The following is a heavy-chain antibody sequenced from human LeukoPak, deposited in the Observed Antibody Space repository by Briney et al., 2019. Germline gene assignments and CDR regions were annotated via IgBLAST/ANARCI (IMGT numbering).Heavy chain of an antibody. D-gene: IGHD3-22*01. CDR1: GFIFSNFW. CDR3: ARELVHYYDSSGSTGHFDL. CDR2: IREDGSEA. J-gene: IGHJ2*01. V-gene: IGHV3-7*01. Sequence: GGSLRLSCEASGFIFSNFWMSWVRQAPGKGLEWVANIREDGSEAYYVDFVKGRFTISRDNDKNSLHLQMNSLRVEDTAVYYCARELVHYYDSSGSTGHFDLWGRGTLVTVSS.